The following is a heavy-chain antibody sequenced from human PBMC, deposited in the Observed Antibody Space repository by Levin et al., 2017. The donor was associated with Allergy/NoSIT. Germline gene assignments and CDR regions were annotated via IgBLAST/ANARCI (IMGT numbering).Heavy chain of an antibody. D-gene: IGHD4-17*01. CDR3: VRGDGLYDY. Sequence: GESLKISCVASGFIFADYGMSWVRQAPGKGLEWVSGINWNGHDTGYADSVKGRFTISRDSGKKSLFLQMNSLGAEDTAFYYCVRGDGLYDYWGQGTLVTVSS. CDR2: INWNGHDT. J-gene: IGHJ4*02. CDR1: GFIFADYG. V-gene: IGHV3-20*04.